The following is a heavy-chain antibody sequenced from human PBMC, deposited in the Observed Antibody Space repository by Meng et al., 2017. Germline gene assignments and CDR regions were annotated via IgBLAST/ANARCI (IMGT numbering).Heavy chain of an antibody. CDR1: GYTFTGYY. Sequence: ASVKVSCKASGYTFTGYYMHWVRQAPGQGLEWMGRINPNSGGTNYAQKFQGRVTMTRDTSISTAYMELSRLRSDDTAVYYCARGAFGGGSSSTGRGSRYYFDYWGQGTLVTVSS. CDR2: INPNSGGT. D-gene: IGHD2-15*01. J-gene: IGHJ4*02. CDR3: ARGAFGGGSSSTGRGSRYYFDY. V-gene: IGHV1-2*06.